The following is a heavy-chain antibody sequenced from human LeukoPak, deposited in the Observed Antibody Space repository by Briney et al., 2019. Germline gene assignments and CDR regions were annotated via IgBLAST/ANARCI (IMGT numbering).Heavy chain of an antibody. V-gene: IGHV3-23*01. Sequence: GGSLRLSCAASGFTFSSYAMSWVRQAPGKGLEWVSAISGSAYTTYYADSVKGRCTISRDNSKNSLYLQMNSLRAEDTAVYYCARDKIVGPTRFDYWGQGILVTVSS. J-gene: IGHJ4*02. CDR1: GFTFSSYA. CDR2: ISGSAYTT. D-gene: IGHD1-26*01. CDR3: ARDKIVGPTRFDY.